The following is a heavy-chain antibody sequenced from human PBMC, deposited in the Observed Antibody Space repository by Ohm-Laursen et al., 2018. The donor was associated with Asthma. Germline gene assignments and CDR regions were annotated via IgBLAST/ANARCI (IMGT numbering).Heavy chain of an antibody. CDR3: ARTYFDY. CDR1: GFSFSYYW. CDR2: INSDGTTT. V-gene: IGHV3-74*01. J-gene: IGHJ4*02. Sequence: SLRLSCAASGFSFSYYWMHWVRQAPGKGLAWVSRINSDGTTTTYADSVKGRFTISRDNAKNTLYLQMNSLRAEDTAVYYCARTYFDYWGQGALVTVSS.